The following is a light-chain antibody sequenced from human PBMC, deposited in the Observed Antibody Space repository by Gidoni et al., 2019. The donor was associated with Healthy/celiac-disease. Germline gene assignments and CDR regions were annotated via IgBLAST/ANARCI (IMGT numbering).Light chain of an antibody. CDR2: AAS. CDR1: QGISSY. CDR3: QQRNSYPLT. J-gene: IGKJ4*01. V-gene: IGKV1-9*01. Sequence: DIHLTQSPSFLSASVGDRVTITCRASQGISSYLAWYQQKPGKAPKLLIYAASTLQSGVPSRFSGSGSGTEFTLTISSLQPEDFATYYCQQRNSYPLTFGGGTKVEIK.